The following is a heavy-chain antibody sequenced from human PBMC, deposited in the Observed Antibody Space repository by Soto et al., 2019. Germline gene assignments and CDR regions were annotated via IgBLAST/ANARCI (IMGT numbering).Heavy chain of an antibody. CDR1: GFTFSSYG. CDR3: VKDGSSGWPYFDDMDV. Sequence: GGSLILSCAASGFTFSSYGMHWVRQAPGKGLEWVAVILYDGSKKYYADSVKGRFTISRDNSKNTLYLQMSSLRAEDTALYYCVKDGSSGWPYFDDMDVWGQGTTVTVSS. CDR2: ILYDGSKK. V-gene: IGHV3-30*18. J-gene: IGHJ6*02. D-gene: IGHD6-19*01.